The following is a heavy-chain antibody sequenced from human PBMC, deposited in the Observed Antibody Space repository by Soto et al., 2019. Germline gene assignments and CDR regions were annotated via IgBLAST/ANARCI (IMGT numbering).Heavy chain of an antibody. CDR2: ISAYNGNT. CDR1: GYTFTSYG. V-gene: IGHV1-18*01. J-gene: IGHJ6*02. Sequence: QVQLVQSGAEVKKPGASVKVSCKASGYTFTSYGISWVRQAPGQGLEWMGWISAYNGNTNYAQKLQGRVTMTTDTSTSTAYMELRSLRSDDTAVYYCARDGYSISWYREGDRYGMDVWGQGTTVTVSS. D-gene: IGHD6-13*01. CDR3: ARDGYSISWYREGDRYGMDV.